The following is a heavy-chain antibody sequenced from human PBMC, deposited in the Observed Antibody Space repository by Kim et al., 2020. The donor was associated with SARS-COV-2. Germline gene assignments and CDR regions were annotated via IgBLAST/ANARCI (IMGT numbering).Heavy chain of an antibody. CDR3: ARDLYYYDSPTGGAFDI. J-gene: IGHJ3*02. Sequence: SETLSLTCTVSGGSISSYYWSWIRQPPGKGLEWIGYIYYSGSTNYNPSLKSRVTISVDTSKNQFSLKLSSVTAADTAVYYCARDLYYYDSPTGGAFDIWGQGTMVTVSS. D-gene: IGHD3-22*01. CDR2: IYYSGST. V-gene: IGHV4-59*13. CDR1: GGSISSYY.